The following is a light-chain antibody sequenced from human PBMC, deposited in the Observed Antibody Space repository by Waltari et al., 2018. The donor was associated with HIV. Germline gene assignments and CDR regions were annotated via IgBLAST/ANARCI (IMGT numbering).Light chain of an antibody. V-gene: IGLV1-47*01. J-gene: IGLJ1*01. CDR1: SSNIGSKY. CDR2: RNN. Sequence: QSVLTQPPSASGTPGQRVTIACSGSSSNIGSKYVYWYQQLPGTAPKLLIYRNNQRPSGVPDRFSGSKSGTSASLAISGVRSEDEADYYCAAWDDSLLYVFGTGTKVTVL. CDR3: AAWDDSLLYV.